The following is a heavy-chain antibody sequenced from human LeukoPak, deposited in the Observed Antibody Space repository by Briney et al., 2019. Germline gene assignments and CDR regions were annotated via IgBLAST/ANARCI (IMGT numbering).Heavy chain of an antibody. D-gene: IGHD3-3*01. J-gene: IGHJ5*02. CDR3: ARDGRITIFGVVILESSNWFDP. Sequence: SVKVSCKASGGTLSSYAISWVRQAPGQGLEWMGGIIPIFGTPNYAQEFQGRVTITAEKSTSTTYMELSSLRSEDTAVYYCARDGRITIFGVVILESSNWFDPWGQGTLVTVSS. CDR2: IIPIFGTP. CDR1: GGTLSSYA. V-gene: IGHV1-69*06.